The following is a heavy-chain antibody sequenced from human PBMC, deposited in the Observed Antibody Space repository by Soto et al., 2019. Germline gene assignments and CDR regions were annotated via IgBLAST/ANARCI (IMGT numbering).Heavy chain of an antibody. V-gene: IGHV4-4*07. J-gene: IGHJ5*02. CDR1: GGSISSYY. Sequence: PSETLSLTCTVSGGSISSYYWSWILQPTGKGLEWIGRIYTSGSTNYNPSLKSRVTTSVDTSKKQFSLKLSSVTAADPAVYYCAREASGRGTWLDHWGQGTLVTVS. CDR2: IYTSGST. CDR3: AREASGRGTWLDH. D-gene: IGHD1-26*01.